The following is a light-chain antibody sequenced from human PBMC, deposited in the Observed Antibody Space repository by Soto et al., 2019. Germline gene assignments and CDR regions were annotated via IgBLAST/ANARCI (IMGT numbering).Light chain of an antibody. CDR2: AAS. Sequence: AIRMTQSPSSLSASTGDRVTITCRASQGISSYLAWYQQKPGKAPKLLIYAASTLQSGVPSRFSGSGSGTDFTLTISCLQSEDFATYYCQKYYSYTQTFGQGTKVEIK. V-gene: IGKV1-8*01. CDR3: QKYYSYTQT. CDR1: QGISSY. J-gene: IGKJ1*01.